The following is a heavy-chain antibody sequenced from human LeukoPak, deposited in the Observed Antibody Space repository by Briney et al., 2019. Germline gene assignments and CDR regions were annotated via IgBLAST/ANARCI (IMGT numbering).Heavy chain of an antibody. V-gene: IGHV3-7*01. CDR1: GFTFSRYY. J-gene: IGHJ3*02. Sequence: GGSLRLSCAASGFTFSRYYMSWVRQAPGKGLEWVADINEDGREDYYVDSVKGRFTISRDNAKNSLYLQMNSLRGEDTAVYYCAKDFLYYYDSSGTPNAFDIWGQGTMVTVSS. CDR2: INEDGRED. CDR3: AKDFLYYYDSSGTPNAFDI. D-gene: IGHD3-22*01.